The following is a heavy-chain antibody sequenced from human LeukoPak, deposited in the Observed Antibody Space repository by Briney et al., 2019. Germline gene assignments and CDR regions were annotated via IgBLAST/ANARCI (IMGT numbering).Heavy chain of an antibody. CDR3: ALSSPYSSGWYPYFQH. Sequence: ASVKVSCKASGGTFSSYAISWVRQAPGQGLEWMGRIIPIFGTANYAQKFQGRVTITTDESTSTAYMELSSPRSEDTAVYYCALSSPYSSGWYPYFQHWGQGTLVTVSS. J-gene: IGHJ1*01. V-gene: IGHV1-69*05. D-gene: IGHD6-19*01. CDR2: IIPIFGTA. CDR1: GGTFSSYA.